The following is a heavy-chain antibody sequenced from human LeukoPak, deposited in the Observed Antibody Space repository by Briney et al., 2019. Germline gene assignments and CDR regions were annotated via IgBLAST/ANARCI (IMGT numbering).Heavy chain of an antibody. Sequence: GGSLGLSCAASGFTFSDYWMSWVRQAPGKGLEWMVNIKQDGSVQYYVDSVKGRFTISRDNAKNSLYLQMNSLRAEDTAVYHCASDSPHYGMDVWGQGTTVTVSS. J-gene: IGHJ6*02. CDR1: GFTFSDYW. V-gene: IGHV3-7*01. CDR2: IKQDGSVQ. CDR3: ASDSPHYGMDV.